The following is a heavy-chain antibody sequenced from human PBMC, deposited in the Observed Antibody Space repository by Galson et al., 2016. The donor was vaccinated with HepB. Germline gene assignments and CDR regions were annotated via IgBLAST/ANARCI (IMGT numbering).Heavy chain of an antibody. CDR2: INHSGST. Sequence: SETLSLTCAVSGASISNNYWWSWVRQPPGKGLEWIGEINHSGSTNYNPSLKSRVTISVDTSKNQFSLKLSSVTAADTAVYYCASVRWLPPPLFDYWGQGTLVTVSS. V-gene: IGHV4-4*02. J-gene: IGHJ4*02. D-gene: IGHD3-10*02. CDR3: ASVRWLPPPLFDY. CDR1: GASISNNYW.